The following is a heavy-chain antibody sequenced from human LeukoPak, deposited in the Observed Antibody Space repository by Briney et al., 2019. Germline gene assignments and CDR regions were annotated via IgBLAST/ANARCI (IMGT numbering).Heavy chain of an antibody. J-gene: IGHJ5*02. V-gene: IGHV5-51*01. CDR1: GYSFTHYW. Sequence: GESLKISCKGSGYSFTHYWIARVRQMPGKGLEWMGIIYPGDPDTRYSPSFQGQVTVSADKSISTAYLQWSSLKASDTAMYYCARLHSSSWWFDPWGQGTQVTVSS. D-gene: IGHD6-13*01. CDR2: IYPGDPDT. CDR3: ARLHSSSWWFDP.